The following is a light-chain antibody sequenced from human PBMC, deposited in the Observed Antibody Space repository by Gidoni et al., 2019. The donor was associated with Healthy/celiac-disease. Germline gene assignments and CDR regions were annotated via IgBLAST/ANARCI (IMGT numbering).Light chain of an antibody. J-gene: IGKJ1*01. CDR1: QSSSRW. Sequence: DVQMTQPPSTLSAAVGDRATTTCRASQSSSRWLAWYQQKPGEAPQLLIYKASSLESGVPSRFSGSGSGREFTLTISSLQPDDFATYYCQQYNSYPWTFGQGTKVEIK. CDR2: KAS. CDR3: QQYNSYPWT. V-gene: IGKV1-5*03.